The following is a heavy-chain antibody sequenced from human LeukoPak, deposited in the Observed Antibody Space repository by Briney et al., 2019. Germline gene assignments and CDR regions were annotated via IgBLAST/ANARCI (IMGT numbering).Heavy chain of an antibody. V-gene: IGHV1-69*06. CDR1: GGTFSSYD. D-gene: IGHD3-22*01. CDR2: IIPIFGTA. Sequence: GASVKVSCKASGGTFSSYDISWVRQAPGQGLEWMGGIIPIFGTANYAQKFQGRVTITADKSTSTAYMELSSLRSEDTAVYYCARGKSSGYYYYYFDYWGQGTLVTVSS. CDR3: ARGKSSGYYYYYFDY. J-gene: IGHJ4*02.